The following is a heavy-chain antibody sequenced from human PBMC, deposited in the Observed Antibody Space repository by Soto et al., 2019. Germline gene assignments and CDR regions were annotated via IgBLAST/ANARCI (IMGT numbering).Heavy chain of an antibody. V-gene: IGHV4-39*01. J-gene: IGHJ5*02. CDR1: GGSISSSSYY. Sequence: PSETLSLTCTVSGGSISSSSYYWGWIRQPPGKGLEWIGSIYYSGSTYYNPSLKSRVTISVDTSKNQFSLKLSSVTAADTAVHYCARLSYRIAAVRGIFLPWGQGTLVTVSS. CDR3: ARLSYRIAAVRGIFLP. D-gene: IGHD6-13*01. CDR2: IYYSGST.